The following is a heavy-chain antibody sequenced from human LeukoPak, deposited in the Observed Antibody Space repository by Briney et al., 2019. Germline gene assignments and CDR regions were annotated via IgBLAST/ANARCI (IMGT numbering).Heavy chain of an antibody. J-gene: IGHJ4*02. Sequence: SVKVSCKASGGTFSSYTISWVRQAPGQGLEWMGRIIPILGIANYAQKFQGRVTITADKSTSTAYMELSRLRSDDTAVYYCAREGLGEGPFDYWGQGTLVTVSS. D-gene: IGHD6-6*01. CDR2: IIPILGIA. CDR3: AREGLGEGPFDY. V-gene: IGHV1-69*04. CDR1: GGTFSSYT.